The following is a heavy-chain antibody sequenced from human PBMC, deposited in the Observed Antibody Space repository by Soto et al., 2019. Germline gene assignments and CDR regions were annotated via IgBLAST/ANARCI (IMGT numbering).Heavy chain of an antibody. CDR1: GYTFTSYG. D-gene: IGHD1-7*01. V-gene: IGHV1-18*01. CDR3: ARVRPLDALYYGNYDWFDP. CDR2: ISAYNGNT. Sequence: QVQLVQSGAEVKKPGASVKVSCKASGYTFTSYGISWVRQAPGQGLEWMGCISAYNGNTNYAQKLQGRVTMTTDTSTSTAYMELRSLRSDDTAVYYCARVRPLDALYYGNYDWFDPWGQGTLVTVS. J-gene: IGHJ5*02.